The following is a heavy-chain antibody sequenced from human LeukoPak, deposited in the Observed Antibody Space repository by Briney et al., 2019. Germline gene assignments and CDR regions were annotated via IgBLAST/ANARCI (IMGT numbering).Heavy chain of an antibody. D-gene: IGHD2-2*01. Sequence: ASVKVSCKASGYTFTDYYIHWVRQAPGQGLEWMGWINPNSGGTNYAQKFQGRVTMTRDTSTSTAYMELSRLRYDDTAVYYCARESSNPYFDYWGQGTLVTVSS. V-gene: IGHV1-2*02. CDR3: ARESSNPYFDY. J-gene: IGHJ4*02. CDR1: GYTFTDYY. CDR2: INPNSGGT.